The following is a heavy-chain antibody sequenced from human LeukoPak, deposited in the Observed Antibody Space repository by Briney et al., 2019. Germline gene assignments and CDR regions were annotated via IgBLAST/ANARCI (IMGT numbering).Heavy chain of an antibody. CDR2: INPNSGGT. D-gene: IGHD7-27*01. CDR3: ARDLPSTSNWELDY. V-gene: IGHV1-2*06. CDR1: GYTFSSYG. J-gene: IGHJ4*02. Sequence: ASVKVSCKASGYTFSSYGISWVRQAPGQGLEWMGRINPNSGGTDYAQNFQGRVTMTRDTSISTAYMELSRLRSDDTAVYYCARDLPSTSNWELDYWGQGILVTVSS.